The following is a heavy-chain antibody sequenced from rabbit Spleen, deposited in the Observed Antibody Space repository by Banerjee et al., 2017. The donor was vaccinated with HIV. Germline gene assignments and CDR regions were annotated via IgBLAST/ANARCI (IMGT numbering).Heavy chain of an antibody. CDR3: ARDNANDGGYHFHL. CDR1: GFSFSSSYY. D-gene: IGHD6-1*01. Sequence: QEQLVESGGGLVQPEGSLTLTCTASGFSFSSSYYMCWVRQAPGKGLEWIGCIVAGDGRTHYASWVNGRFSISKTSSTTVTLQMTSLTAADTATYFCARDNANDGGYHFHLWGQGTLVTVS. V-gene: IGHV1S45*01. J-gene: IGHJ4*01. CDR2: IVAGDGRT.